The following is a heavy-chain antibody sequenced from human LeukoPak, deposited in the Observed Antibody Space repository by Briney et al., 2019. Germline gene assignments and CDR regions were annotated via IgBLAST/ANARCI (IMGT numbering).Heavy chain of an antibody. CDR1: SYSISSGYY. V-gene: IGHV4-61*02. J-gene: IGHJ4*02. D-gene: IGHD2-15*01. CDR2: IYTSGST. Sequence: PSETLSLTCTASSYSISSGYYWSWIRPPAGKGLEWIGRIYTSGSTNYNPSLKSRVTISVDTSKNQFSLKLSSVTAADTAVYYCAKDGPIGPWGQGTLVTVSS. CDR3: AKDGPIGP.